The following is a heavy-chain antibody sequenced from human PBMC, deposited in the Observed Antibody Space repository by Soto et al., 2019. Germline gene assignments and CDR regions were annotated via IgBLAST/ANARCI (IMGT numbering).Heavy chain of an antibody. CDR1: GFTVSDHY. J-gene: IGHJ6*02. V-gene: IGHV3-72*01. Sequence: EVQLVESGGGLVQPGGSLRLSCVASGFTVSDHYMDWVRQAPGKGLERVGRTRNKANSYTTEYAASVKGRFTISRDDSKNSVYLQMNSLKTEDTAVYYCARTRAAGVDYGMDVWGQGTTVTVSS. CDR2: TRNKANSYTT. D-gene: IGHD6-25*01. CDR3: ARTRAAGVDYGMDV.